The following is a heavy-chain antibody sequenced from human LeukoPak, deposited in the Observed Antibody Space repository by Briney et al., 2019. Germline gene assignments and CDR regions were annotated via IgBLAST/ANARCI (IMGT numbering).Heavy chain of an antibody. V-gene: IGHV1-24*01. CDR1: GYTLTELS. D-gene: IGHD1-7*01. CDR3: AITQLNYDTNDFDY. CDR2: FDPEDGET. Sequence: ASVKVSCKVSGYTLTELSMHWVRQAPGKGLEWMGGFDPEDGETIYAQKFQGRVTMTEDTSTDTAYMELSSLRSEDTAVYYCAITQLNYDTNDFDYWGQGILVTVSS. J-gene: IGHJ4*02.